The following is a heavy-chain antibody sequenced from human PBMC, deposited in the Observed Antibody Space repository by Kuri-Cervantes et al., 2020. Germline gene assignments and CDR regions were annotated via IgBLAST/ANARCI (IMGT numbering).Heavy chain of an antibody. D-gene: IGHD1-26*01. J-gene: IGHJ3*02. CDR3: ARDKSGSYQDAFDI. CDR2: INPNSGGT. V-gene: IGHV1-2*04. Sequence: ASVKVSCKASGYTFTGYYMHWVRQAPGQGLEWMGWINPNSGGTNYAQKFQGWVTMTRDTSISTAYMELSRLRSDDTAVYYCARDKSGSYQDAFDIWGQGTMVTVSS. CDR1: GYTFTGYY.